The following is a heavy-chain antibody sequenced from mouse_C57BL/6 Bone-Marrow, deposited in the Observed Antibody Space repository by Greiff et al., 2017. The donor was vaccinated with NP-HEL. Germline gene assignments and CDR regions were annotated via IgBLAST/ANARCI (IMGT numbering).Heavy chain of an antibody. CDR1: GYTFTDYY. CDR2: IYPGSGNT. D-gene: IGHD2-2*01. V-gene: IGHV1-76*01. Sequence: VQLQQSGAELVRPGASVKLSCKASGYTFTDYYINWVKQRPGQGLEWIARIYPGSGNTYYNEKFKGKATLTAEKSSSTAYMQLSSLTSEDSAVYFCAREDGYDREIAYWGQGTLVTVSA. J-gene: IGHJ3*01. CDR3: AREDGYDREIAY.